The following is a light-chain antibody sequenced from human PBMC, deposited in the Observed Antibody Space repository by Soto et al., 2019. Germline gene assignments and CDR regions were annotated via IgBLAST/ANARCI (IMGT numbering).Light chain of an antibody. CDR2: AAS. V-gene: IGKV1-39*01. CDR1: QSISSY. CDR3: QQSYSTLTALT. Sequence: DIQMTQSPSSLSASVGDRVTITCRASQSISSYLNWYQQKPGKAPKLLIYAASSLQSGVPSRFSGSGSGTDFTLTISSLQPEDFATYYCQQSYSTLTALTFGGGTKVEIK. J-gene: IGKJ4*01.